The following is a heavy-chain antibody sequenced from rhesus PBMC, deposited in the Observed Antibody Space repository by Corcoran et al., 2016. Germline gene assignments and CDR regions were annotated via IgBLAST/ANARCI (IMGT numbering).Heavy chain of an antibody. J-gene: IGHJ4*01. CDR3: TRSKGTVTTSDY. CDR2: ISPYKGNK. Sequence: QVQLVQSGSEIKQPGASVRLSCKASGYTFTSYSMHWVRQAPGQGLEWIGLISPYKGNKGYAQNFQGRVTMTTDTSTSTGYMELSSLRSEDTAVYYCTRSKGTVTTSDYWGQGVLVTVSS. D-gene: IGHD4-23*01. CDR1: GYTFTSYS. V-gene: IGHV1-180*01.